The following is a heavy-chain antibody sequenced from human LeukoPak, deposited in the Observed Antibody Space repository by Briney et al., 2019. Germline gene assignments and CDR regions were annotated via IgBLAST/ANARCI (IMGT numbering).Heavy chain of an antibody. CDR2: INWNGGST. Sequence: GGSLRLSCVASGFRFDDYGMSWVRQAPGKGLEWVSGINWNGGSTGYADSVKGRFTISRDNAKNSLYLRMNSLRAEDTALYYCARGGSTGWYSFGYWGQGTLVTVSS. J-gene: IGHJ4*02. V-gene: IGHV3-20*04. D-gene: IGHD6-19*01. CDR1: GFRFDDYG. CDR3: ARGGSTGWYSFGY.